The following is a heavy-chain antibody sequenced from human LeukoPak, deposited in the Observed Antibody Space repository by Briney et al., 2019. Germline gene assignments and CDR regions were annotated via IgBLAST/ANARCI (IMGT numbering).Heavy chain of an antibody. D-gene: IGHD6-6*01. J-gene: IGHJ6*03. Sequence: SETLSLTCTVSGGSISSYYWSWIRQPPGKGLEWIGYIYYSGSTNYNPSLKSRVTISVDTSKNQFSLKLSSVTAADTAVYYCAGGASSSSGGYYYYYMDVWGKGTTVTVSS. CDR3: AGGASSSSGGYYYYYMDV. V-gene: IGHV4-59*01. CDR2: IYYSGST. CDR1: GGSISSYY.